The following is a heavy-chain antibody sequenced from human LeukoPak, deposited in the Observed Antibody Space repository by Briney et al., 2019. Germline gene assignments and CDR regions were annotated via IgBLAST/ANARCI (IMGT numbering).Heavy chain of an antibody. CDR2: ISGSGGST. CDR3: AKPRWYCSSTSCSTDY. CDR1: GFTFSSYA. V-gene: IGHV3-23*01. J-gene: IGHJ4*02. D-gene: IGHD2-2*01. Sequence: PGGSLRLSCAASGFTFSSYAMSWVRQAPGKGLEWVSAISGSGGSTYYADSVKGRFTISRDNSKNTLYLQMNSLRAGDTAVYYCAKPRWYCSSTSCSTDYWGQGTLVTVSS.